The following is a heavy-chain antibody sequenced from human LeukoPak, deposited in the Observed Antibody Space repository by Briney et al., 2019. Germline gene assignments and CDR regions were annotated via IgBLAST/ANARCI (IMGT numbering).Heavy chain of an antibody. Sequence: ASVKVSCKASGYTFTGYYMHWVRQAPGQGLEWMGWINPNSGGTNYAQKLQGRVTMTTDTSTSTAYMELRSLRSDDTAVYYCARSKGKYYYDSRANWFDPWGQGTLVTVSS. V-gene: IGHV1-2*02. CDR1: GYTFTGYY. CDR2: INPNSGGT. CDR3: ARSKGKYYYDSRANWFDP. J-gene: IGHJ5*02. D-gene: IGHD3-22*01.